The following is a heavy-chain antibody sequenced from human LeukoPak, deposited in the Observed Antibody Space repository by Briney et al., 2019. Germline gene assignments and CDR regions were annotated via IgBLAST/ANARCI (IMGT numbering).Heavy chain of an antibody. CDR3: ARAPGGYDFYRAAEFDN. V-gene: IGHV3-20*04. CDR1: GFTFDDYG. D-gene: IGHD5-12*01. CDR2: INWNGGST. J-gene: IGHJ4*02. Sequence: GGSLRLSCAASGFTFDDYGMSWVRQAPGKGLEWVSGINWNGGSTGYADSVKGRFTISRDNAKNSLYLQMNSLRAKDTALYYCARAPGGYDFYRAAEFDNWGQGTLVTVSS.